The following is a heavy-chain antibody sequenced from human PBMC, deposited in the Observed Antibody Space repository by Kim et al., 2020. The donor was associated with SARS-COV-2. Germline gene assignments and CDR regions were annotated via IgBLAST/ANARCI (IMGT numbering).Heavy chain of an antibody. CDR2: ISWNSGSI. CDR1: GFTFDDYA. V-gene: IGHV3-9*01. CDR3: AKAHGSGSYSPSSY. D-gene: IGHD3-10*01. J-gene: IGHJ4*02. Sequence: GGSLRLSCAASGFTFDDYAMHWVRQAPGKGLEWVSGISWNSGSIGYVDSVKGRFTISRDNAKNSLYLQMNSLRAEDTALYYCAKAHGSGSYSPSSYWGQGTLVTVSS.